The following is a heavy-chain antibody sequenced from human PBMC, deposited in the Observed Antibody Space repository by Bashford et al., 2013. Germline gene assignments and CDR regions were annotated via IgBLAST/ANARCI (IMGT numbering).Heavy chain of an antibody. Sequence: GSLRLSCAASGSSVSKNYMSWVRQVPGKGLEWVSVTFVAGDTYYADSVKGRFTVSRDNSKNMLYLQMNSLSTADTAIYYCAMYIKTIPHWGQGALVTVSS. D-gene: IGHD2-2*02. CDR3: AMYIKTIPH. CDR2: TFVAGDT. J-gene: IGHJ4*02. V-gene: IGHV3-66*01. CDR1: GSSVSKNY.